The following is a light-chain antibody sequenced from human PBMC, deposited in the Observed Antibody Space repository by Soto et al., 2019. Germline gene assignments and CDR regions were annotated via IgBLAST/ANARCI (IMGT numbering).Light chain of an antibody. CDR3: QQYGSSGT. CDR2: GAS. V-gene: IGKV3-20*01. J-gene: IGKJ1*01. Sequence: EIVLTQSPGTLSLSPGDIATLSCRASQSVSNNYLAWYQQKPGQAPRLLIYGASNRATGIPDRFSGSGSGTVFTLTISRLEPEDFAVYYCQQYGSSGTLGQGTKVDIK. CDR1: QSVSNNY.